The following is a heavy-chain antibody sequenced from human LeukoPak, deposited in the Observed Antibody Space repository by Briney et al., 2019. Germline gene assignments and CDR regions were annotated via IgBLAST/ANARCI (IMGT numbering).Heavy chain of an antibody. Sequence: SQTLSLTCTVSGGSISSGDYYWSWIRQPPGKGLEWIGYIYYSGSTYYNPSLKSRVTISVDTSKNQFSLKLSSVTAADTAVYYCASLDFWSGSLGYWGQGTLVTVSS. CDR2: IYYSGST. V-gene: IGHV4-30-4*08. CDR1: GGSISSGDYY. D-gene: IGHD3-3*01. J-gene: IGHJ4*02. CDR3: ASLDFWSGSLGY.